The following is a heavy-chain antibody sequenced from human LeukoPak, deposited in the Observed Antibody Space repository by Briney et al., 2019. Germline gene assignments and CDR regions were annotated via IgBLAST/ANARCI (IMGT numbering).Heavy chain of an antibody. CDR3: AAPSYYDKPR. CDR1: GSTFSSYS. CDR2: ISSSSSYI. V-gene: IGHV3-21*01. Sequence: GGSLRLSCAASGSTFSSYSINWIRQAPGKGLEWVSSISSSSSYIYYADSVKGRVTISRDNAKNSLYLQMNSLRAEDTAVYYCAAPSYYDKPRWGQGTLVTVSS. J-gene: IGHJ4*02. D-gene: IGHD3-22*01.